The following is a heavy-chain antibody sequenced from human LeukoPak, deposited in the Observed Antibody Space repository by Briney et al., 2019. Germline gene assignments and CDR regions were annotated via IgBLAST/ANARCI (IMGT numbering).Heavy chain of an antibody. J-gene: IGHJ4*02. V-gene: IGHV4-31*03. CDR3: ARSAPSSPPLIAARPYYFDY. D-gene: IGHD6-6*01. CDR1: GGSISSGGYY. CDR2: IYYSGST. Sequence: PSETLSLTCTVSGGSISSGGYYWSWIRQHPGKGLEWIGYIYYSGSTYYNPSLKSRVTISVDTSKNQFSLKLSSVTAADTAVYYCARSAPSSPPLIAARPYYFDYWGQGTLVTVSS.